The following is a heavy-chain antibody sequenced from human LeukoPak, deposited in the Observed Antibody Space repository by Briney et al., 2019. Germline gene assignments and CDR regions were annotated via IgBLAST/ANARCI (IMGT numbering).Heavy chain of an antibody. CDR1: GYTFTSYG. V-gene: IGHV1-18*01. D-gene: IGHD3-10*01. CDR2: ISAYNGNT. J-gene: IGHJ6*02. Sequence: ASVKVSCKASGYTFTSYGISWVRQAPGQGLEWMGWISAYNGNTNYAQKLQGRVTMTTDTSTSTAYMELRSLRSDDTAVYYCASVRYGSRKHYYYYYGMDVWGQGTTVTVSS. CDR3: ASVRYGSRKHYYYYYGMDV.